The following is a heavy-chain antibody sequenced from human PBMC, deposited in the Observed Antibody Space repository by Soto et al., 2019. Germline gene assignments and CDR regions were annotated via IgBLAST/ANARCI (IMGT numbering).Heavy chain of an antibody. V-gene: IGHV4-31*03. Sequence: SATLSLTCTVSGGSISSGGYYWSWIRQHPGKGLEWIGYIYYSGSTYYNPSLKSRVTISVDTSKNQFSLKLSSVTAADTAVYYCARMVAANYWFDPWGQGTLVTVSS. CDR2: IYYSGST. J-gene: IGHJ5*02. CDR3: ARMVAANYWFDP. CDR1: GGSISSGGYY. D-gene: IGHD2-15*01.